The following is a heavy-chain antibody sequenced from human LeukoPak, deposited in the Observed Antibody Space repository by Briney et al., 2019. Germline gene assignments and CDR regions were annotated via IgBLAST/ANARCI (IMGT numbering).Heavy chain of an antibody. CDR3: ARAGLYSSGLYEEVLDY. V-gene: IGHV3-7*05. CDR2: IKQDGSQK. Sequence: GGSLRLSCAASGFTFRNHWMSWVRQAPGKGLEWAANIKQDGSQKYYVDSVKGRFTISRDNAKNSLYLQMNSLRAEDTAVYYCARAGLYSSGLYEEVLDYWGQGTLVTVSS. CDR1: GFTFRNHW. J-gene: IGHJ4*02. D-gene: IGHD6-19*01.